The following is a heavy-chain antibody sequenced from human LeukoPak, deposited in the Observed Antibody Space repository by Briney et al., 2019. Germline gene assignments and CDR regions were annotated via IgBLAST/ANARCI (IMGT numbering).Heavy chain of an antibody. CDR3: AQQLGYCSRGTCYFTY. D-gene: IGHD2-15*01. V-gene: IGHV3-23*01. CDR2: ISDGGGST. Sequence: GGSLRLSCAASGFTFSSYAMSWVRQAPGKGLEWVSAISDGGGSTYYADSVKGRFTISRDNSKNTLYLQMNSLRAEDTAVYYCAQQLGYCSRGTCYFTYWGQGTLVTVSP. CDR1: GFTFSSYA. J-gene: IGHJ4*02.